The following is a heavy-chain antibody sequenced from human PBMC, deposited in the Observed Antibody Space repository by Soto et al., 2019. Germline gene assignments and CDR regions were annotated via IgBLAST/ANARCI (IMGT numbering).Heavy chain of an antibody. D-gene: IGHD3-10*01. CDR1: GGSISSGGYS. V-gene: IGHV4-30-2*01. CDR3: ASYYGSFYYFDY. Sequence: PSETLSLTCAVSGGSISSGGYSWSWIRQPPGKGLEWIGYIYHSGSTYYNPSLKSRVTISVDRSKNQFSLKLSSVTAADTAVYYCASYYGSFYYFDYWGQGTLVTVSS. J-gene: IGHJ4*02. CDR2: IYHSGST.